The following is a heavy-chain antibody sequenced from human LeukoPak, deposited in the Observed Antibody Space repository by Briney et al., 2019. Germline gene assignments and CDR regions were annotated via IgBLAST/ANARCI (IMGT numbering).Heavy chain of an antibody. Sequence: AGRSLRLSCAASGFTFSSYAMHWVRQAPGKGLEWVAVISYDGSNKYYADSVKGRFTISRDNSKNTLYLQMNSLRAEDTAVYYCAKASFGGGMDVWGQGTTVTVSS. V-gene: IGHV3-30*04. D-gene: IGHD3-10*01. CDR3: AKASFGGGMDV. CDR1: GFTFSSYA. CDR2: ISYDGSNK. J-gene: IGHJ6*02.